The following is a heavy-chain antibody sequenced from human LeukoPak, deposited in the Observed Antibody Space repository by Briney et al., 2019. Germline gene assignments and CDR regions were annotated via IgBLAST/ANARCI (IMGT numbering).Heavy chain of an antibody. Sequence: GGSLRLSCAASGFIFDYYSMHWVRQAPGKGLEYVSVVSPDGRTTYYTNSVKGRFTISRDNSKNAIYLQMGSLRDDDTAVYYCAREQPAGSTDYWGQGTLVTVSS. V-gene: IGHV3-64*01. CDR3: AREQPAGSTDY. CDR2: VSPDGRTT. D-gene: IGHD2-2*01. CDR1: GFIFDYYS. J-gene: IGHJ4*02.